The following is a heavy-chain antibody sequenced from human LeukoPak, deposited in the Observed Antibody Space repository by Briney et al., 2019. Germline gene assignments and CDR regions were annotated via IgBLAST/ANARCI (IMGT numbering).Heavy chain of an antibody. Sequence: GESLKISCAASGFTFSSYAMSWVRQAPGKGLEWVSAISGSGGSTYYADSVKGRFTISRDNSKNTLYLQMNSLRAEDTAVYYCAKSRVGYVALDYWGQGTLVTVSS. D-gene: IGHD5-12*01. CDR2: ISGSGGST. CDR1: GFTFSSYA. CDR3: AKSRVGYVALDY. J-gene: IGHJ4*02. V-gene: IGHV3-23*01.